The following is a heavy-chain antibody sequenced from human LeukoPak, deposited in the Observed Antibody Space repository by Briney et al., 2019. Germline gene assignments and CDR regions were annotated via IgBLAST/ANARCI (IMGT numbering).Heavy chain of an antibody. Sequence: GGSLRLSCAASRFTLSNYWMSWVRQAPGKGLEWAANIKQDGSEIYYVDSVKGRFTISRDNAKNSLSLQMNSLRAEDTAVYYCARQRGSGCLDYWGQGTLVTVPS. D-gene: IGHD6-19*01. CDR3: ARQRGSGCLDY. J-gene: IGHJ4*02. CDR2: IKQDGSEI. CDR1: RFTLSNYW. V-gene: IGHV3-7*01.